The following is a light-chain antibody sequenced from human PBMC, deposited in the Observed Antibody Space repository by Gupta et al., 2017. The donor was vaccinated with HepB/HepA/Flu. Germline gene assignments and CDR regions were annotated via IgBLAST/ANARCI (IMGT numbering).Light chain of an antibody. CDR1: HSVSSY. J-gene: IGKJ5*01. CDR3: QQHSNWPGIT. V-gene: IGKV3-11*01. Sequence: IVLTQSPATLSLSPGERATLSCRASHSVSSYLAWYQQKPDQAPRLLIYDASNRDTGIAARFSGSGCGKDLTLTISSREQEDFAGYYCQQHSNWPGITFGQGTRLEFK. CDR2: DAS.